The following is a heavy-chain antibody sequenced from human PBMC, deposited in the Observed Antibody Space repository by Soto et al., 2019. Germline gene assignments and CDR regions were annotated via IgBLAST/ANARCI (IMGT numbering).Heavy chain of an antibody. J-gene: IGHJ4*02. Sequence: GGSLRFSCAASGVTLTSCAVTWVRQAPGKGLEWVSSISGNGVSTYYADSVKGRFTISRDNSKNTLYLQMNILRADDTAVYYCARRSDSSSTEDYWGQGTLVTVPS. CDR1: GVTLTSCA. CDR3: ARRSDSSSTEDY. D-gene: IGHD6-13*01. CDR2: ISGNGVST. V-gene: IGHV3-23*01.